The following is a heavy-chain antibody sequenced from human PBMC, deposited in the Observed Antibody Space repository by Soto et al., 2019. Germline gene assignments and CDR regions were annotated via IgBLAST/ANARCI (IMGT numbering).Heavy chain of an antibody. Sequence: QVQLQESGPRLVKPSETLSLTCTVSGGSISPYYWSWLRQPPGRGLEWIGYIYYSGSTNYNPSLQSRVTISVATSKNQFSLKWSSVTVADTAVYYCARDIGGYYDSSSYANWGQGTLVTVSS. D-gene: IGHD3-22*01. V-gene: IGHV4-59*12. J-gene: IGHJ4*02. CDR3: ARDIGGYYDSSSYAN. CDR1: GGSISPYY. CDR2: IYYSGST.